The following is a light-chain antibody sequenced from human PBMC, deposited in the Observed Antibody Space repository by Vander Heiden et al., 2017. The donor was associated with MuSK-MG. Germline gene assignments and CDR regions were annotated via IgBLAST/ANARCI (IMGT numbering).Light chain of an antibody. V-gene: IGLV3-21*04. CDR1: NIGSKS. CDR3: QVWDSSSDHPYV. J-gene: IGLJ1*01. CDR2: YDS. Sequence: SYVLTQPPSVSVAPGKTARITCGGNNIGSKSVHWYQQKPGQAPVLGIYYDSDRPSGIPERFSGSNSGNTATLTISRVEAGDEADYYCQVWDSSSDHPYVFGTGTKVTVL.